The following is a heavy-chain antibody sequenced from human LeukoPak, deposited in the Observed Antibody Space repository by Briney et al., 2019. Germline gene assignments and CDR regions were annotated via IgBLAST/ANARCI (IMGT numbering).Heavy chain of an antibody. V-gene: IGHV1-2*02. CDR3: ASQFYASETYYAYFDY. CDR1: GYTFTDYY. CDR2: INPNSGGT. D-gene: IGHD3-10*01. J-gene: IGHJ4*02. Sequence: GASVTVSCKASGYTFTDYYMHWVRQAPGQGLEWMGWINPNSGGTNYAQKFQGRVTMSRDTSINTVYVELSSLRSDDTAVFYCASQFYASETYYAYFDYWGQGTLVTVSS.